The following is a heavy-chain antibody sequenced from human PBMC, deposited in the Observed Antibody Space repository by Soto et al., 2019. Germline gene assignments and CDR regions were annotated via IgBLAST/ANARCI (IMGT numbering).Heavy chain of an antibody. Sequence: GSLPLTCPASGFTLSSYAMSGVRQAPGKGLEWVSAISGSGGSTYYADSVKGRFTISRDNSKNTLYLQMNRLRAEDTAVYYCAKGGVGIAAAGSAYYFDYWGQGTPVTVSS. CDR3: AKGGVGIAAAGSAYYFDY. CDR1: GFTLSSYA. J-gene: IGHJ4*02. CDR2: ISGSGGST. V-gene: IGHV3-23*01. D-gene: IGHD6-13*01.